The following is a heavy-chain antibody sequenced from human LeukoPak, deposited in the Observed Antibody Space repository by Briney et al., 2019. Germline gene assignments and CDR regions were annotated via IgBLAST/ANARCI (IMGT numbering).Heavy chain of an antibody. CDR1: GFTFSDSY. CDR3: ARGKYSFDY. Sequence: PGGSLRLSCAASGFTFSDSYISWIRQAPGKGPEYISYISSSGSTIYYADSVKGRFTLSRDNAKNSLSLEMNSLRAEDTAVYYCARGKYSFDYWGQGTLVTVSS. V-gene: IGHV3-11*01. J-gene: IGHJ4*02. CDR2: ISSSGSTI.